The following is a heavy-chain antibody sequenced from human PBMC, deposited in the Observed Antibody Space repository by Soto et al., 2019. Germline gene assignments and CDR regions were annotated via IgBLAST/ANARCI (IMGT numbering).Heavy chain of an antibody. Sequence: RVCYGAFGGTSSNYARLWVRKVQGNGLEWVAVISYDGSNKYYADSVKGRFTISRDNSKNTLYLQMNSLRAEDTAVYYCARGGHSVYSGMDVWVQGTTVTVSS. V-gene: IGHV3-30-3*01. D-gene: IGHD5-18*01. CDR1: GGTSSNYA. J-gene: IGHJ6*02. CDR3: ARGGHSVYSGMDV. CDR2: ISYDGSNK.